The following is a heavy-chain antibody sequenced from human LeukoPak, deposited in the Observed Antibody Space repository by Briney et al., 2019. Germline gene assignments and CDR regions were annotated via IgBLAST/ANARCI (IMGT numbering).Heavy chain of an antibody. D-gene: IGHD3-10*01. J-gene: IGHJ4*02. CDR2: IDPSDSYT. Sequence: GESLRISCKGSGYSFTSYWISWVRQMPGKGLEWMGRIDPSDSYTNYSPSFQGHVTISADKSISTAYLQWSSLKASDTAMYYCVGGYPDAYEYWGQGTLVTVSS. CDR1: GYSFTSYW. CDR3: VGGYPDAYEY. V-gene: IGHV5-10-1*01.